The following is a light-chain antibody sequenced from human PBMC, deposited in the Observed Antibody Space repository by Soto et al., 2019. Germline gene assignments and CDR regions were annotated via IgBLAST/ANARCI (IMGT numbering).Light chain of an antibody. Sequence: ASQSISTYLEWFQQKPGKAPKLLIYGASTLQSGXXXXXSGSGSGTDXTLTISSLQPXXFATYYCQQSYNTQWTFGQGTKVDIK. V-gene: IGKV1-39*01. J-gene: IGKJ1*01. CDR3: QQSYNTQWT. CDR1: QSISTY. CDR2: GAS.